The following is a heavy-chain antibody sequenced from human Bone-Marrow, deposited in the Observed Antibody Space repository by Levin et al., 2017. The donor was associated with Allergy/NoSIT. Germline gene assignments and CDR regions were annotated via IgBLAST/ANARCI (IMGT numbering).Heavy chain of an antibody. V-gene: IGHV3-74*01. CDR2: ISDDGTKT. J-gene: IGHJ4*02. Sequence: GGSLRLSCAASGFTFRNYWMHWVRHAPGEGLVWVSRISDDGTKTYYADSVKGRLTVSRDNGKNTLYLEMNSLRVEDTAVYYCAREPYYPYYFDYWGQGTLVTVSS. CDR3: AREPYYPYYFDY. D-gene: IGHD2/OR15-2a*01. CDR1: GFTFRNYW.